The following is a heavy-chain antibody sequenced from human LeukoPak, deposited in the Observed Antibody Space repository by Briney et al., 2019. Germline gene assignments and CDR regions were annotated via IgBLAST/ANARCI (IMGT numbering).Heavy chain of an antibody. CDR3: ARDSTCTVFDL. D-gene: IGHD2-8*01. Sequence: GGSLRLSCAASGFTFSSIYMSWVRQAPGKGLEWVAQISRNGTESYSVDSVRGRFTIYRDNAKNSVYLKMNSLRPEDTAVYYCARDSTCTVFDLWGQGTLVTVSS. CDR2: ISRNGTES. J-gene: IGHJ4*02. CDR1: GFTFSSIY. V-gene: IGHV3-7*04.